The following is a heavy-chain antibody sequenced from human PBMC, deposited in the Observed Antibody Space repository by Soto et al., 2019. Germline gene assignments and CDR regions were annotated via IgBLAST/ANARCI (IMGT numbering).Heavy chain of an antibody. CDR1: GDSVNSGGYY. J-gene: IGHJ3*02. CDR3: ASVTYNYYDSRNDAFDI. D-gene: IGHD3-22*01. V-gene: IGHV4-31*03. Sequence: QVQLQESGPGLVKPSQTLSLTCTVSGDSVNSGGYYWSWIRQHPWKGLESIGYIYFSVSTYYNTSIKRRFTISVETSKKQFPLNLSSVTAADTAVYYCASVTYNYYDSRNDAFDIWGQGTRVTVSS. CDR2: IYFSVST.